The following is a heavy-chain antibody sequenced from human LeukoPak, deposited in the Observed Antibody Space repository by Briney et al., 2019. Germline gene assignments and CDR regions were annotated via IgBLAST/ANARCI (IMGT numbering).Heavy chain of an antibody. CDR2: ISGSGGST. V-gene: IGHV3-23*01. CDR1: GFTFSSYA. D-gene: IGHD3-22*01. J-gene: IGHJ4*02. Sequence: PGGSLRLSCAASGFTFSSYAMSWVRQAPGKGLEWVSAISGSGGSTYYADSVKGRFAISRDNSKNTLHLQMNSLRAEDTAVYYCAKDRDSSGYYFDYFDYWGQGTLVTVSS. CDR3: AKDRDSSGYYFDYFDY.